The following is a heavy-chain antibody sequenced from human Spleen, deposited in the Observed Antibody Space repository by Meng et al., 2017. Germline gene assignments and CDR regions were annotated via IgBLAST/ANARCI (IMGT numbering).Heavy chain of an antibody. CDR2: TNTNTGNP. J-gene: IGHJ4*02. CDR1: DYTFTGYG. CDR3: ARVAQDYGDFTTFDY. V-gene: IGHV7-4-1*02. D-gene: IGHD4-17*01. Sequence: QVQPVQSGPEVKKPGASVKVSCKASDYTFTGYGVSWVRQAPGQGLEWMAWTNTNTGNPTYAQGFTGRFVFSLDTSVSTAYLQISSLKAEDTAVYYCARVAQDYGDFTTFDYWGQGTLVTVSS.